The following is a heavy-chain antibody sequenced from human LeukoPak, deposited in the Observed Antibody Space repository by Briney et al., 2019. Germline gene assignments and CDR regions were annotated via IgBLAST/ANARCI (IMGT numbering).Heavy chain of an antibody. Sequence: SETLSLTCTVSGGSISSSSYYWGWIRQPPGKGLEWIGSIYYRGSTYYNPSLMSRVTIFVDTSKNQFSLKLSSVTAADTAVYYCARHGYCSGGSCYSWGYYYYMDVWGKGTTVTISS. D-gene: IGHD2-15*01. V-gene: IGHV4-39*01. J-gene: IGHJ6*03. CDR1: GGSISSSSYY. CDR2: IYYRGST. CDR3: ARHGYCSGGSCYSWGYYYYMDV.